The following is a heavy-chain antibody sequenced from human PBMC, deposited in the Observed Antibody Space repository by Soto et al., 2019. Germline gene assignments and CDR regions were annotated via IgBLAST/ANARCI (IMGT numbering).Heavy chain of an antibody. Sequence: EVQLVESGGGLVQPAGSLRLSCVDSGFTFSSYWMSWVRQAPVKGLEWVGNVKQDGSEENYADSVKGRFTISRDNAKNSMSLQMNSLRVEDTAVYYCARIAASGRRCDVWGQGTTVVFSS. CDR2: VKQDGSEE. J-gene: IGHJ6*02. V-gene: IGHV3-7*01. CDR3: ARIAASGRRCDV. D-gene: IGHD6-13*01. CDR1: GFTFSSYW.